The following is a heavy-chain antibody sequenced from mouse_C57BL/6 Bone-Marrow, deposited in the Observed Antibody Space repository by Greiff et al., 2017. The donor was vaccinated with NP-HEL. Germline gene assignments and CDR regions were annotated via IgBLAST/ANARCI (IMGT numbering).Heavy chain of an antibody. CDR3: EREGRLFAY. J-gene: IGHJ3*01. V-gene: IGHV1-19*01. D-gene: IGHD3-3*01. CDR2: INPYNGGT. Sequence: VQLQQSGPVLVKPGASVKMSCKASGYTFTDYYMNWVKQSHGKSLEWIGVINPYNGGTSYNQKFKGKATLTVDKSSSTAYMELNSLTSADSAVYYCEREGRLFAYWGQGTLVTVSA. CDR1: GYTFTDYY.